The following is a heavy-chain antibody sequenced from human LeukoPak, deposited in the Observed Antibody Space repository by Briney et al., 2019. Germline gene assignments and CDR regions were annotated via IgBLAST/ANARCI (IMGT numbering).Heavy chain of an antibody. Sequence: GGSLRLSCAASGLTFSSYAMAWLRQAPGKGLEWVSAITGSGGSTYYADSVKGRFTISRDNSKNTLYMQMSSLRAEDTAVYYCAKGDYGDCYWGQGTLVTVSS. CDR3: AKGDYGDCY. CDR2: ITGSGGST. J-gene: IGHJ4*02. CDR1: GLTFSSYA. V-gene: IGHV3-23*01. D-gene: IGHD4-17*01.